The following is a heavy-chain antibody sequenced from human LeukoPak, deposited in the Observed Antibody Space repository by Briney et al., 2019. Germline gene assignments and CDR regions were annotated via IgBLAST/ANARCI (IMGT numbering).Heavy chain of an antibody. Sequence: PSETLSLTCAVYGGSFSGYYWSWIRQPPGKGLEWIGEINHSGSTNYNPSLKSRVTISVDTSKNQFSLKLSSVTAADTAVYYCARGPVLTALDYWGQGTLVTVCS. CDR1: GGSFSGYY. CDR3: ARGPVLTALDY. D-gene: IGHD2-21*02. J-gene: IGHJ4*02. CDR2: INHSGST. V-gene: IGHV4-34*01.